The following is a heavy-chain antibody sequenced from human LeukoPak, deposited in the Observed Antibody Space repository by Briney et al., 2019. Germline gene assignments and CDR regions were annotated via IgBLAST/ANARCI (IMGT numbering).Heavy chain of an antibody. Sequence: PGRSMRLSCAASGFTFSSYAMHWVRQAPGKGLEWVAVISYDGSNKYYADSAKGRFTISRDNSKNTLYLQMNSLRAEDTAVYYCARSPGSYYEYYFDYWGQGTLVTVSS. CDR3: ARSPGSYYEYYFDY. CDR2: ISYDGSNK. D-gene: IGHD1-26*01. V-gene: IGHV3-30*01. CDR1: GFTFSSYA. J-gene: IGHJ4*02.